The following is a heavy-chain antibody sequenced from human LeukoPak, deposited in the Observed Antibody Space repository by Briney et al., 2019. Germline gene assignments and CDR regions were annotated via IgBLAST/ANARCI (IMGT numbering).Heavy chain of an antibody. CDR2: IYPGDSDT. Sequence: GESLKISCKGSGYSFPSYWIAWVRQMPGKGLEWMGIIYPGDSDTRFSPSLQGQVTISADKSIRTAHLQWSSLKASDTAMYYCARPRTGSSGDAFDIWGQGTMVTVSS. V-gene: IGHV5-51*01. J-gene: IGHJ3*02. D-gene: IGHD1/OR15-1a*01. CDR1: GYSFPSYW. CDR3: ARPRTGSSGDAFDI.